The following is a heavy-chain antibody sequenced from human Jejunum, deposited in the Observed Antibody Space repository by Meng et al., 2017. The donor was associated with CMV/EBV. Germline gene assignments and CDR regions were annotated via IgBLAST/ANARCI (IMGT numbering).Heavy chain of an antibody. CDR3: ARYMKGPCSSTSCFAPFYYYGMDV. Sequence: WVSQMPGKGLEWMGIIYPGDGEIRYSPSFEGQVTISADKPSNTAFLQWSSLKASDTAVYYCARYMKGPCSSTSCFAPFYYYGMDVWGQGTTVTVSS. J-gene: IGHJ6*02. D-gene: IGHD2-2*01. V-gene: IGHV5-51*04. CDR2: IYPGDGEI.